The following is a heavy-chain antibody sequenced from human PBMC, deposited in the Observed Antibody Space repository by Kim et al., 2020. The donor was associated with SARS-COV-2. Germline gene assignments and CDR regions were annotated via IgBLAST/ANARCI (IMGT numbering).Heavy chain of an antibody. CDR1: GYTFTSYD. V-gene: IGHV1-8*01. J-gene: IGHJ6*02. CDR3: ARHPAAAIYYYYYYYGMDV. D-gene: IGHD6-13*01. Sequence: ASVKVSCKASGYTFTSYDINWVRQATGQGLEWMGWMNPNSGNTGYAQKFQGRVTMTRNTSISTAYMELSSLRSEDTAVYYCARHPAAAIYYYYYYYGMDVWGQGTTVTVSS. CDR2: MNPNSGNT.